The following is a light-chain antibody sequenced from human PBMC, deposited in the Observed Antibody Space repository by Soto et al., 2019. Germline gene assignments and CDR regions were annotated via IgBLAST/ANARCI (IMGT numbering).Light chain of an antibody. V-gene: IGKV1-33*01. CDR3: QQYDHLYT. CDR1: QDMSNY. J-gene: IGKJ2*01. Sequence: DIQMTQSPSSLSASVGDRVTITCQASQDMSNYLNWYQQKPGKAPKLLIYDATNFETGVPSKFSGSGSETDFTFTISSLQPEGIATYYCQQYDHLYTFGQGTNLEI. CDR2: DAT.